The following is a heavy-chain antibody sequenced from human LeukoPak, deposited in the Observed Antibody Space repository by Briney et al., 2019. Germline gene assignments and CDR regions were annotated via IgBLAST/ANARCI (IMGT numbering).Heavy chain of an antibody. CDR1: GGSFSGYY. CDR2: INHSGST. J-gene: IGHJ4*02. Sequence: PSETLPLTCAVYGGSFSGYYWSWIRQPPGKGLEWIGEINHSGSTNHNPSLKSRVTISVDTSKNQFSLKLSSVTAADTAVYYCARGSVTGYDYWGQGTLVTVSS. CDR3: ARGSVTGYDY. D-gene: IGHD5/OR15-5a*01. V-gene: IGHV4-34*01.